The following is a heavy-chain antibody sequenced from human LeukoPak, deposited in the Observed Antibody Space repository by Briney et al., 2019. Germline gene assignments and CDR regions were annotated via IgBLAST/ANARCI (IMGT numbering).Heavy chain of an antibody. Sequence: GGSLRLSCAASGFTFSNAWMSWVRQAPGKGLEWVGRIKSKTDGGTTDYAAPVKGRFTIPRDDSKNTLYLQMNSLKTEDTAVYYCTTEGTGPAPDFDYWGQGTLVTVSS. CDR3: TTEGTGPAPDFDY. J-gene: IGHJ4*02. CDR2: IKSKTDGGTT. CDR1: GFTFSNAW. V-gene: IGHV3-15*01. D-gene: IGHD3/OR15-3a*01.